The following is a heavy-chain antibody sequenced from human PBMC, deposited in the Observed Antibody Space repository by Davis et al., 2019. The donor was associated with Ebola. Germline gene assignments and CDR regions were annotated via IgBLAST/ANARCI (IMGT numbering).Heavy chain of an antibody. CDR3: ARDADTTAFYWYFDL. CDR2: IGTSPTSV. V-gene: IGHV3-48*01. Sequence: GESLKISCAASGFSFNIFAMHWVRQAPGKGLEWLSYIGTSPTSVYYADSVRGRFTVSRDTFENTLYLQMDSLRAEDTAVYYCARDADTTAFYWYFDLWGRGTLVTVSS. J-gene: IGHJ2*01. CDR1: GFSFNIFA. D-gene: IGHD2/OR15-2a*01.